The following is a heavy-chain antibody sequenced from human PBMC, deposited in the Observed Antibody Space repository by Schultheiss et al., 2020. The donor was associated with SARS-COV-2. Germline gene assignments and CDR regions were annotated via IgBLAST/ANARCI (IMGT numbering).Heavy chain of an antibody. D-gene: IGHD7-27*01. CDR1: GFTFDDYT. J-gene: IGHJ3*02. V-gene: IGHV3-43*01. CDR2: ISWDGGST. Sequence: GGSLRLSCAASGFTFDDYTMHWVRQAPGKGLEWVSLISWDGGSTYYADSVKGRFTISRDNSKNSLYLQMNSLRTEDTALYYCVRESRLGRADDAFDIWGQGTMVTVSS. CDR3: VRESRLGRADDAFDI.